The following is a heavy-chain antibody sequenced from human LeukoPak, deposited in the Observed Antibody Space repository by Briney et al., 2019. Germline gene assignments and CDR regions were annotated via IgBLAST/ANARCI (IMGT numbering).Heavy chain of an antibody. J-gene: IGHJ4*02. V-gene: IGHV1-18*04. D-gene: IGHD2-15*01. Sequence: ASVKVSCTPSGYTFTIFGISWVRQAPGQGLEWMGWIGAYNGDTNYAQKFQGRVTMTTDTSTSTAYMDLRSLRSDDTAVYYCTRDHCSGDNCPSFDYWGQGTLVTVSS. CDR2: IGAYNGDT. CDR3: TRDHCSGDNCPSFDY. CDR1: GYTFTIFG.